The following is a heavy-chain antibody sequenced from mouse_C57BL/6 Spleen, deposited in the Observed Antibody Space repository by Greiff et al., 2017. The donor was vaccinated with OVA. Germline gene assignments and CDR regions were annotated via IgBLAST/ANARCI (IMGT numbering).Heavy chain of an antibody. CDR2: IDPEDGET. CDR3: AGDDYGPAWFAY. D-gene: IGHD2-4*01. V-gene: IGHV14-2*01. J-gene: IGHJ3*01. CDR1: GFNIKDYY. Sequence: EVNLVESGAELVKPGASVKLSCTASGFNIKDYYMHWVKQRTEQGLEWIGRIDPEDGETKYAPKFPGKATITAATSSNTAYLQLSSLTSEDTAVDYCAGDDYGPAWFAYWGQGTMVTVSA.